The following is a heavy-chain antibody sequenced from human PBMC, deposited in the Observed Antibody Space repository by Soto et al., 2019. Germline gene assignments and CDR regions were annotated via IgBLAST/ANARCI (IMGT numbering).Heavy chain of an antibody. CDR2: IKQDGSEK. Sequence: EVQLVECGGGLVQPGGSLRLSCAASGFTFSSYWMSWVRQAPGKGLEWVANIKQDGSEKYYVDSVKGRFTISRDNAKNSLYLQMNTLRAEDTAVYYSARGRGCSTGCHNFDYWGPRTLVTVSS. V-gene: IGHV3-7*01. J-gene: IGHJ4*02. CDR3: ARGRGCSTGCHNFDY. CDR1: GFTFSSYW. D-gene: IGHD2-2*02.